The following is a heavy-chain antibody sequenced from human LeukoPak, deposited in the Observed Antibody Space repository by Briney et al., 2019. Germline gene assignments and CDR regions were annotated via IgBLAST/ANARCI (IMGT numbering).Heavy chain of an antibody. D-gene: IGHD1-26*01. CDR1: GYTFTGYY. CDR3: ARGELVGLGATSAGWFDP. J-gene: IGHJ5*02. Sequence: GASVKVSCKASGYTFTGYYMHWVRQASGQGLEWMGRINPNSGGTNSAQKFRGRVTMTRDTSISTAYVELSRLTSDDTAVYYCARGELVGLGATSAGWFDPWGQGTLVTVSS. CDR2: INPNSGGT. V-gene: IGHV1-2*06.